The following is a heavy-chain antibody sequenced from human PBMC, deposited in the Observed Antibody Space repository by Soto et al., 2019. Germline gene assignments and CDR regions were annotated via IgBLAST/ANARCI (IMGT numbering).Heavy chain of an antibody. CDR1: VGSISSTNGF. J-gene: IGHJ4*02. V-gene: IGHV4-39*01. D-gene: IGHD2-21*02. CDR3: TRLIHCFSTACYFDT. CDR2: VHYSGTT. Sequence: SDTLSLTCTDSVGSISSTNGFWPWVRQPPGRGLQWIGSVHYSGTTYYDPSLQSRVIISGDTSKNQFPLKLRSATATDAAVYFCTRLIHCFSTACYFDTWSQGTLVT.